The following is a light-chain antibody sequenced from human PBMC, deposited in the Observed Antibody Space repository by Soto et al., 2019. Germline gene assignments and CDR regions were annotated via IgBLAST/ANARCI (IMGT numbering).Light chain of an antibody. Sequence: EIVLTQSPGTLSLSPGERATLSCRASQSISTSYLAWYQQRPGQAPRLLIYGASSRATGIPDRFSGSGSGTAFTLTISRLEPADFAVYYCQQYDSSPMYTFGQGTKLQIK. CDR1: QSISTSY. V-gene: IGKV3-20*01. CDR2: GAS. J-gene: IGKJ2*01. CDR3: QQYDSSPMYT.